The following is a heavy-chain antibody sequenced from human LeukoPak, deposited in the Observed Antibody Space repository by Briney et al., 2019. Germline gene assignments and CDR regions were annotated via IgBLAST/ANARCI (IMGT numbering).Heavy chain of an antibody. Sequence: PSETLSLTCTVSGGSISSANYYWGWIRQPPGKGLEWIGSVYNSGSTYYNPSLKSRVIVSLAMSQNQFSLRLTSVTAADTAVYYCARANYYDSSGLRYWGQGTLVTVSS. CDR2: VYNSGST. CDR1: GGSISSANYY. CDR3: ARANYYDSSGLRY. V-gene: IGHV4-39*07. J-gene: IGHJ4*02. D-gene: IGHD3-22*01.